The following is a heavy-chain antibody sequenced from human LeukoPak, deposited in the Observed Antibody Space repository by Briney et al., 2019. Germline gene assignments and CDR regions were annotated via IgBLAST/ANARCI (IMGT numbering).Heavy chain of an antibody. Sequence: SETLSLTCTVSGGSISSGSYYWSWIRQPAGKGLEWIGRIYTSVSTNYNPSLKSRVTISVDTSKNQFSLKLSSVTAADTAVYYCARVGSKDYYDSSGYYYGAFDIWGQGTMVTVSS. CDR1: GGSISSGSYY. D-gene: IGHD3-22*01. J-gene: IGHJ3*02. CDR2: IYTSVST. CDR3: ARVGSKDYYDSSGYYYGAFDI. V-gene: IGHV4-61*02.